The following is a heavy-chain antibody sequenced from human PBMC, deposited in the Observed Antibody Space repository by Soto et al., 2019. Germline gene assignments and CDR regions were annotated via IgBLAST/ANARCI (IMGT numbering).Heavy chain of an antibody. D-gene: IGHD6-19*01. J-gene: IGHJ3*02. Sequence: AGGSLRLSYTASRFTFSTYWMHWVRQDPGKGLLWVSRINSDGSSTNYADSVKGRFTISRDNAKNTLWLQMNSLRAEDTAVYYCASAMGGTRNALNIWGQGTMVTVSS. CDR1: RFTFSTYW. V-gene: IGHV3-74*01. CDR3: ASAMGGTRNALNI. CDR2: INSDGSST.